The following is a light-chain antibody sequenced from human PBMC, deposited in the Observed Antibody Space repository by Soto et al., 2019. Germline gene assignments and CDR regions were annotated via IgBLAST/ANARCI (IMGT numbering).Light chain of an antibody. V-gene: IGLV2-14*01. CDR1: SRDVGGHNY. CDR2: EVS. J-gene: IGLJ1*01. CDR3: SSFTSSSTFV. Sequence: QSALTQPASVSGSPGQSITISCTGTSRDVGGHNYVSWYQQHPGKAPKLMIYEVSNRPSGVSNRFSGSKSGNTASLTISGLQAEDGADYYCSSFTSSSTFVFGTGTKVTVL.